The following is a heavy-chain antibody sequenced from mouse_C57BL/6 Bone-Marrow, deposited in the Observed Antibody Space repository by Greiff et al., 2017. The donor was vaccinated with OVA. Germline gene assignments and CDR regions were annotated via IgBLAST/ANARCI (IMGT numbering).Heavy chain of an antibody. CDR3: ARRGPNWYFDV. CDR2: IYPGSGST. V-gene: IGHV1-55*01. Sequence: QVHVKQPGAELVKPGASVKMSCKASGYTFTSYWITWVKQRPGQGLEWIGDIYPGSGSTNYNEKFKSKATLTVDTSSSTAYMQLSSLTSEDSAVYYCARRGPNWYFDVWGTGTTVTVSS. CDR1: GYTFTSYW. J-gene: IGHJ1*03.